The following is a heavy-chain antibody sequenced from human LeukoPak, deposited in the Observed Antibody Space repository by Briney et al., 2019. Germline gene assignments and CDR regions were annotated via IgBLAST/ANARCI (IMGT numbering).Heavy chain of an antibody. CDR3: ATSYGSGSYYLDY. J-gene: IGHJ4*02. CDR1: GYTLTELS. CDR2: FDPEDGET. D-gene: IGHD3-10*01. Sequence: ASVKVSCKVSGYTLTELSMHWVRQAPGKGLEWMGGFDPEDGETIYAQKFQGRVTMTEDTSTDTAYMELSSLGSEDTAVYYCATSYGSGSYYLDYWGQGTLVTVSS. V-gene: IGHV1-24*01.